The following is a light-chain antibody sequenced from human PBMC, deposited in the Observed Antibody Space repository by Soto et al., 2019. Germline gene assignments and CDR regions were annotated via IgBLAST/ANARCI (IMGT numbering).Light chain of an antibody. CDR1: EGISRW. Sequence: DIQMTQSPSSVSASVGDRVTITCRASEGISRWLAWYQQKPGKAPKLLISDVSSLQSGVPSRFSGSGSGTEFSLTITSLQPEDSATYYCQQANILPLTFGGGTKVDIK. CDR3: QQANILPLT. CDR2: DVS. V-gene: IGKV1-12*01. J-gene: IGKJ4*01.